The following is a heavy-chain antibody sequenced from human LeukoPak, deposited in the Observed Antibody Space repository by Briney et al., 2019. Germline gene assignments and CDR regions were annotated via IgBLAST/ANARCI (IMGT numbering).Heavy chain of an antibody. D-gene: IGHD7-27*01. CDR1: GFTFRNHW. CDR3: ARNNWGIDY. J-gene: IGHJ4*02. CDR2: INNDGSDT. V-gene: IGHV3-74*01. Sequence: PGGSLRLSYAASGFTFRNHWMHWVRQAPGKGLVWAARINNDGSDTSHADSVEGRFTISRDNAKDTLYLQMNSLRVEDTAVYYCARNNWGIDYWGQGTLVAVSS.